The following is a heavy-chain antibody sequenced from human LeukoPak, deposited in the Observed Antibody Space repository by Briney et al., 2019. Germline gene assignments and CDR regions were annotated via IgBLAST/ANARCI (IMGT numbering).Heavy chain of an antibody. CDR2: IYYSGST. Sequence: SETLSLTCTVSGGSISSYYWSWSRQPPGKGLEWIGYIYYSGSTNYNPSLKSRVTISVDTSKNQFSLKLSSVTAADTAVYYCARGAPLFDYWGQGTLVTVSS. CDR3: ARGAPLFDY. V-gene: IGHV4-59*01. CDR1: GGSISSYY. J-gene: IGHJ4*02. D-gene: IGHD3-16*01.